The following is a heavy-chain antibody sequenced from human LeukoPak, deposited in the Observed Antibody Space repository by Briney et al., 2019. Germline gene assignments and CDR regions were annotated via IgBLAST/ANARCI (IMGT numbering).Heavy chain of an antibody. CDR3: ARDLDRGGTSDYFDY. CDR2: INPNSGGT. V-gene: IGHV1-2*02. Sequence: ASVKVSCKASGYTFTGYYMHWVRQAPGQGLERMGWINPNSGGTNYAQKFQGRVTMTRDTSISTAYMELSRLRSDDTAVYYCARDLDRGGTSDYFDYWGQGTLVTVSS. J-gene: IGHJ4*02. CDR1: GYTFTGYY. D-gene: IGHD3-10*01.